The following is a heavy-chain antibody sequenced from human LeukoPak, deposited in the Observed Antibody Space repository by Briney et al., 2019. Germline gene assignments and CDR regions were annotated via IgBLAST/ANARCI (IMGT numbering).Heavy chain of an antibody. CDR3: AREGARWEPSFSAFDI. CDR2: IYYSGST. J-gene: IGHJ3*02. D-gene: IGHD1-26*01. Sequence: SETLSLTCTVSGGSISSSSYYWGWIRQSPGKGLEWIGNIYYSGSTYYNPSLKSRVTISVDTSKNQFSLKLSSVTAADTAVYYCAREGARWEPSFSAFDIWGQGTMVTVSS. V-gene: IGHV4-39*07. CDR1: GGSISSSSYY.